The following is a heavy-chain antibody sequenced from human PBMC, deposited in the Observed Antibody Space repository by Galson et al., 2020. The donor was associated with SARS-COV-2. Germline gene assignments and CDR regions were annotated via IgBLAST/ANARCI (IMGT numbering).Heavy chain of an antibody. V-gene: IGHV4-28*01. CDR3: ARTSGVEWLLIDS. CDR2: IYYGGGA. Sequence: SETLSLTCAVADYSVSSSNWWGWIRQSPGKGLEWIGYIYYGGGAYYTPSLESRISMSIDTAKNQFSLKLRSVTAVDTAVYYCARTSGVEWLLIDSWGQGTLVTVSS. CDR1: DYSVSSSNW. J-gene: IGHJ4*02. D-gene: IGHD3-3*01.